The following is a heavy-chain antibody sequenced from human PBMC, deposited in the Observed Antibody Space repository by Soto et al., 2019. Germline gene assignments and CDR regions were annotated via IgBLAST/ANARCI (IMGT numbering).Heavy chain of an antibody. CDR3: ARGLRNYYDSSGYYSH. Sequence: ASVKVSCKASGYTFTGYYMHWVRQAPGQGLEWMGWINPNSGGTNYAQKFQGRVTMTRDTSISTAYMELSRLRSDDTAVYYCARGLRNYYDSSGYYSHWGQGTLVTDSS. D-gene: IGHD3-22*01. J-gene: IGHJ4*02. CDR1: GYTFTGYY. V-gene: IGHV1-2*02. CDR2: INPNSGGT.